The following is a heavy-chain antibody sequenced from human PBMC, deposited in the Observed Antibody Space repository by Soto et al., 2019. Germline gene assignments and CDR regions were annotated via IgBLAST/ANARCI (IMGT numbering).Heavy chain of an antibody. CDR2: ISAYNGNT. CDR1: GHTFTSYG. D-gene: IGHD2-15*01. V-gene: IGHV1-18*01. Sequence: GASVKVSCKASGHTFTSYGISWVRQAPGQGLEWMGWISAYNGNTNYAQKLQGRVTMTTDTSTSTAYMELRSLRSDDTAVYYCARVKSCSGGSCYANWFDPWGQGTLVTVSS. CDR3: ARVKSCSGGSCYANWFDP. J-gene: IGHJ5*02.